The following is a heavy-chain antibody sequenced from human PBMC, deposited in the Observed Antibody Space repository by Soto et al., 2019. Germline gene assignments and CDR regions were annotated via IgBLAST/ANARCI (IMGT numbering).Heavy chain of an antibody. CDR3: ARDKYYYMDV. V-gene: IGHV3-66*01. CDR1: GFSVTSNY. J-gene: IGHJ6*03. D-gene: IGHD3-16*01. CDR2: IYSGGRT. Sequence: GSLRLSCAASGFSVTSNYMSWVRQAPGKGLEWLSVIYSGGRTYYADSVKGRFTISRDTSENTVYLQMSSLRGEDTAVYYCARDKYYYMDVWGKGTTVTVSS.